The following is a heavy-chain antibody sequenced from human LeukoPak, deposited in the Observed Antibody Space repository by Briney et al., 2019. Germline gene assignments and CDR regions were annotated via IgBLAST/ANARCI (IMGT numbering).Heavy chain of an antibody. D-gene: IGHD4-11*01. V-gene: IGHV1-2*02. CDR1: GYTFTGYY. CDR3: ARGPRDSKAGVNWFDP. J-gene: IGHJ5*02. Sequence: GASVKVSCKASGYTFTGYYMHWVRQAPGQGLEWMGWINPNSGGTNYAQKFQGRVTMTRDTSISTAYMELSRLRPDDTAVYYCARGPRDSKAGVNWFDPWGQGTLVTVSS. CDR2: INPNSGGT.